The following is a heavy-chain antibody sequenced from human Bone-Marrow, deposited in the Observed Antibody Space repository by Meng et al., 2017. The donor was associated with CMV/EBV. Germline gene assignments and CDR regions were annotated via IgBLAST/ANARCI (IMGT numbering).Heavy chain of an antibody. CDR1: GGSISSGGYY. D-gene: IGHD2-2*01. CDR2: IYYSGST. Sequence: LRLSCTVSGGSISSGGYYWSWIRQHPGKGLEWIGYIYYSGSTYYNPSLKSRVTTSVDTSKNQFSLKLSSVTAADTDGYYCSTYHCSSTTCYIPWGQGTLVTVSS. V-gene: IGHV4-31*09. J-gene: IGHJ5*02. CDR3: STYHCSSTTCYIP.